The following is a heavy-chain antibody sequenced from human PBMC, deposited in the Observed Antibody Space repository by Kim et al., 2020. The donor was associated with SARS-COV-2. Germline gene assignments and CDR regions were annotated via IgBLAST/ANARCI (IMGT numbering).Heavy chain of an antibody. CDR3: AREVRTLRLAELSSLNWFDH. J-gene: IGHJ5*02. CDR1: GDSIRSGSYY. Sequence: SETLSLTCTVSGDSIRSGSYYWNWIRQSAGKGLEWIGRVHLSGSTDYNPSFKSRVTISMDTSKSQFSLKLASVIAADTAVYFCAREVRTLRLAELSSLNWFDHWGQGTLVTVSS. CDR2: VHLSGST. D-gene: IGHD3-16*02. V-gene: IGHV4-61*02.